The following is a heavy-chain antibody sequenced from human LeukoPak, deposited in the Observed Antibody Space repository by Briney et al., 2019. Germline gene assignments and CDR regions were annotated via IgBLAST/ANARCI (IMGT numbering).Heavy chain of an antibody. V-gene: IGHV3-30*19. CDR3: ARGKGSESGYDYFLDY. CDR1: GFTFSSYG. J-gene: IGHJ4*02. Sequence: GGSLRLSCAASGFTFSSYGMHWVRQAPGKGLEWVAVIWYDGSNIYYADSVRGRFTISRDNSKNTLYLQMNSLRADDSAVYYCARGKGSESGYDYFLDYWGQGTLVTVSS. D-gene: IGHD5-12*01. CDR2: IWYDGSNI.